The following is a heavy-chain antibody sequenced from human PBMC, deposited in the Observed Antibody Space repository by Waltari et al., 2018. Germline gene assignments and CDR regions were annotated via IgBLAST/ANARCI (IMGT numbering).Heavy chain of an antibody. J-gene: IGHJ4*02. V-gene: IGHV4-30-4*08. D-gene: IGHD6-13*01. CDR1: GGSITSGDYY. CDR3: GRMDHSRSFDY. CDR2: IYYSGST. Sequence: QVQLQESGPGLVKPSQTLSLTCTVSGGSITSGDYYWGWIRHPPGKGLEWIAYIYYSGSTSYNPSLKSRLTVSLDTSKNQFSLNLSSVTAADPAVYFCGRMDHSRSFDYWGQGSLVTVSS.